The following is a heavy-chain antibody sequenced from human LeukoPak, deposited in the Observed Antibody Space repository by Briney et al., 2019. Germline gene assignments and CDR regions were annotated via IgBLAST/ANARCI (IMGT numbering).Heavy chain of an antibody. CDR2: ISTYNGNT. CDR3: ARDWYYDDGRSYSHDTFDI. V-gene: IGHV1-18*01. Sequence: GASVKVSCKASGYTFIRYGISWVRQVPGQGLEWMGWISTYNGNTKYAQNLQGRVTMTTDTSTNTAYMELRSLRSVDTAVYYCARDWYYDDGRSYSHDTFDIWGQGTLVTVSS. D-gene: IGHD3-3*01. CDR1: GYTFIRYG. J-gene: IGHJ3*02.